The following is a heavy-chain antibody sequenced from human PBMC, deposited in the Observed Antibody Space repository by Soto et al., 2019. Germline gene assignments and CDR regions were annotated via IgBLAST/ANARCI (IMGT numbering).Heavy chain of an antibody. CDR2: ISGSGGST. Sequence: GGSLRLPCAASGFTFSSYAMSWVRQAPGKGLEWVSAISGSGGSTYYADSVKGRFTISRDNSKNTLYLQMNSLRAEDTAVYYCAKDWSSDDIVVVPAAFDYWGQGTLVTVSS. J-gene: IGHJ4*02. CDR3: AKDWSSDDIVVVPAAFDY. CDR1: GFTFSSYA. V-gene: IGHV3-23*01. D-gene: IGHD2-2*01.